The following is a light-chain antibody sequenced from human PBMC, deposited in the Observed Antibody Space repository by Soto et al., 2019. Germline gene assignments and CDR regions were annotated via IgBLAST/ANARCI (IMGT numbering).Light chain of an antibody. CDR1: SSDVGGYNY. CDR2: DVS. Sequence: QSALTQPRSVSGSPGQSVTISCTGTSSDVGGYNYVSWYQQHPGKAPKLVIYDVSKRPSGVPDRFSGSKSGNTVSLTISGLQAEDEADYYCCSYAGTSLWVFGGGTKVTVL. V-gene: IGLV2-11*01. CDR3: CSYAGTSLWV. J-gene: IGLJ3*02.